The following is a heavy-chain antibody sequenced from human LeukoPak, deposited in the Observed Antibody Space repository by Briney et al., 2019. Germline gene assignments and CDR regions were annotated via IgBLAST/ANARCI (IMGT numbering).Heavy chain of an antibody. CDR3: ARGLRVVAQQLAPFFDY. CDR2: INHSGST. CDR1: GGSFSGYY. D-gene: IGHD6-13*01. V-gene: IGHV4-34*01. J-gene: IGHJ4*02. Sequence: NSSETLSLTCAVYGGSFSGYYWSWIRQPPGKGLEWIGEINHSGSTNYNPSLKSRVTISVDTSKNQFSLKLSSVTAADTAVYYCARGLRVVAQQLAPFFDYWGQGTLVTVSS.